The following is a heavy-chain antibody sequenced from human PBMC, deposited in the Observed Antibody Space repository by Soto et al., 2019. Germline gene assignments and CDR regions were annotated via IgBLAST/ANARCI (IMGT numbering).Heavy chain of an antibody. CDR3: AREIVFVPAAPVYYYGMDV. Sequence: QVQLQESGPGLVKPSQTLSLTCTVSGGSISSGDYYWSWIRQPPGKGLEWIGYIYYSGSTYYNPSHKSRVTISVDPSKNQFSLRLSSVTAADTAVYYCAREIVFVPAAPVYYYGMDVGGQGTTVTVSS. CDR2: IYYSGST. J-gene: IGHJ6*02. CDR1: GGSISSGDYY. D-gene: IGHD2-2*01. V-gene: IGHV4-30-4*01.